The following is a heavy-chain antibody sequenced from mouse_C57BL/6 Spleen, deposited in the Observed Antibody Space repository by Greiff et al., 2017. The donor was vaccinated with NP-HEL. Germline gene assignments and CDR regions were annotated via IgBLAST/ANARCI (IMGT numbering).Heavy chain of an antibody. CDR1: GFTFTDYY. CDR3: ARTLTTVVNFDY. J-gene: IGHJ2*01. V-gene: IGHV7-3*01. D-gene: IGHD1-1*01. CDR2: IRNKANGYTT. Sequence: EVKVVESGGGLVQPGGSLSLSCAASGFTFTDYYMSWVRQPPGKALEWLGFIRNKANGYTTEYSASVKGRFTISRDNSQSILYLQMNALRAEDSATYYCARTLTTVVNFDYWGQGTTLTVSS.